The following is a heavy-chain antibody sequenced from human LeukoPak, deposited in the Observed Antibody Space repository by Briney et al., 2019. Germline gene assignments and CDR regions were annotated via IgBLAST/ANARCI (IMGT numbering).Heavy chain of an antibody. J-gene: IGHJ4*02. V-gene: IGHV3-74*01. Sequence: GSLRLSCAASGFTFSSHWTHWVRQVPGKGLVWVSRINSDESTTTYADSVKGRFTISRDNAKNTLYLQMNSLRAEDTAVYYCLRSSSSVRGDYWGQGTLVTVSS. CDR3: LRSSSSVRGDY. CDR2: INSDESTT. D-gene: IGHD6-6*01. CDR1: GFTFSSHW.